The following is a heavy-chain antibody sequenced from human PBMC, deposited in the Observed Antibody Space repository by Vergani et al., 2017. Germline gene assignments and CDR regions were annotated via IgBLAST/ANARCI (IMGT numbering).Heavy chain of an antibody. V-gene: IGHV7-4-1*01. Sequence: QVQLVQSGAEVKTPGASVKVSCKASGYTFTSYDINWVRQATGQGLEWMGWINTNTGNPTYAQGFTGRFVFSLDTSVSTAYLQICSIKAEDTAVYYCARGGSYYDFWSGYYNWYFDLWGRGTLVTVSS. J-gene: IGHJ2*01. D-gene: IGHD3-3*01. CDR3: ARGGSYYDFWSGYYNWYFDL. CDR2: INTNTGNP. CDR1: GYTFTSYD.